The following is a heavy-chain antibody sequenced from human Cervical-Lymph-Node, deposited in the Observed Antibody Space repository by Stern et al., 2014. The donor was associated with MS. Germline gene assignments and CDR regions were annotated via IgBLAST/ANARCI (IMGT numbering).Heavy chain of an antibody. CDR1: GGSISSGGSS. Sequence: LQLQDSGSGQAKPSQTLSLTCAVSGGSISSGGSSWNWIRQPPGKGLEWIGFIYHSGSTYYNPSLKGLVFLSVDTSKNQFALNLRSVTAADTAVYYCARGGVIYTQDRNGFDVWGQGTMVTVSS. CDR3: ARGGVIYTQDRNGFDV. J-gene: IGHJ3*01. CDR2: IYHSGST. D-gene: IGHD2-21*01. V-gene: IGHV4-30-2*01.